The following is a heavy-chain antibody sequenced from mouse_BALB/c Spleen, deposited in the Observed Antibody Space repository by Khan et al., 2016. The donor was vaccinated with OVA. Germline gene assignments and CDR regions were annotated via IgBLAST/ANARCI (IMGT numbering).Heavy chain of an antibody. Sequence: QVRLQQSGAELARPRPSVKLSCKASGYTFTDYNINWVKQRTGQGLEWIGEIYPGSNNTYYNEKLKGKATLTADKSSSTAYMQLSSLTSEDSAVYFCEREWGAWFPYWGQGTLVTVSA. CDR1: GYTFTDYN. CDR2: IYPGSNNT. J-gene: IGHJ3*01. V-gene: IGHV1-77*01. CDR3: EREWGAWFPY.